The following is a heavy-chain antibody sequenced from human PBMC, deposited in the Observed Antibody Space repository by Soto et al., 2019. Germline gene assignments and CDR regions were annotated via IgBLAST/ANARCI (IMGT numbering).Heavy chain of an antibody. Sequence: GASVKVSCKTSGYRFTSFGINWVRQAPGQGLEWMGWMSAYNGNTNYGQMFQGRVTMTTDTSTSTAYMELRSLRSDDTAVYYCARDVYYYDSSGSRWFDPWGQGTLVTVSS. CDR2: MSAYNGNT. J-gene: IGHJ5*02. V-gene: IGHV1-18*01. CDR1: GYRFTSFG. CDR3: ARDVYYYDSSGSRWFDP. D-gene: IGHD3-22*01.